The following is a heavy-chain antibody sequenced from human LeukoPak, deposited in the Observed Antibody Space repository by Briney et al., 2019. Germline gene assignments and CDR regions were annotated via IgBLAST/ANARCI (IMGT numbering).Heavy chain of an antibody. CDR2: ISSGGSTI. Sequence: GGSLRLSCAASGFTFSSYEMNWVRQAPGKGLEWLSYISSGGSTIYYADSVKGRFTISRDNAKSSLYLQMNSLRAGDTAVYYCARRHYDSSDYLLDLWGRGTLVTVSS. D-gene: IGHD3-22*01. CDR3: ARRHYDSSDYLLDL. CDR1: GFTFSSYE. J-gene: IGHJ2*01. V-gene: IGHV3-48*03.